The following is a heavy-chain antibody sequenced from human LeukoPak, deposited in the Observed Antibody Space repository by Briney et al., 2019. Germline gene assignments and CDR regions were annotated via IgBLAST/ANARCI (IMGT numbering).Heavy chain of an antibody. J-gene: IGHJ6*03. D-gene: IGHD6-13*01. CDR1: GDSISSGSYY. Sequence: TLSLTCTVSGDSISSGSYYGSWGRRPAGKGLGCIGRIYISGSTNYNPSLQSRVTISVDTSKNQFSLKLSSVTAADTAVYYCARTTEAHSWRTRYYDYYMDVWGKGTTVTVSS. CDR3: ARTTEAHSWRTRYYDYYMDV. CDR2: IYISGST. V-gene: IGHV4-61*02.